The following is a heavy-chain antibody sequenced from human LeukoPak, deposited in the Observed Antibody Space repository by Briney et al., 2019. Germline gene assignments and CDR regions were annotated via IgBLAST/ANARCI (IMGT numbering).Heavy chain of an antibody. D-gene: IGHD6-13*01. J-gene: IGHJ3*02. CDR3: ASIAAAGIAGARDAFDI. CDR2: IYYTGST. V-gene: IGHV4-59*01. CDR1: GGSITGYY. Sequence: SETLSHTCTVSGGSITGYYWTWIRQPPGKGLESIGYIYYTGSTNYNPSLKSRVTISVDTSKNQFSLSLTSVTAADTAVYYCASIAAAGIAGARDAFDIWGQGTMVTVSS.